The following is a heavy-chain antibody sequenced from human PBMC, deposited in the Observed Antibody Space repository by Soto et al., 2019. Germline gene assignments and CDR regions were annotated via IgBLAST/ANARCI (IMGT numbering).Heavy chain of an antibody. CDR2: INHSGSS. D-gene: IGHD1-26*01. J-gene: IGHJ4*02. Sequence: ETLSLTCAVYGGSFSGYYWTWIRQTPGKGLQWIGQINHSGSSIYNPSLKNRVTISTMSNNKFSLELSSVTAADTAVYYCTRGLFSGSSYSGSWYYFDSWGQGTMVTVSS. CDR3: TRGLFSGSSYSGSWYYFDS. CDR1: GGSFSGYY. V-gene: IGHV4-34*01.